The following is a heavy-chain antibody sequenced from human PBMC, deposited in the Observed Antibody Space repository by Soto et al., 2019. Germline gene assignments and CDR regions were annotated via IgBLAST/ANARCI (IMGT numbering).Heavy chain of an antibody. Sequence: SLRLSCVASVITFGSRAMSWVRQSPGEGLEWVSTITDTGGDTKYADSVRGRFTISRDNSKNTLYLQMSSLRVEDSAVYYCARGSTDAYTRSRFFIFWGRRTLVTVSS. V-gene: IGHV3-23*01. CDR2: ITDTGGDT. J-gene: IGHJ4*02. CDR3: ARGSTDAYTRSRFFIF. CDR1: VITFGSRA. D-gene: IGHD2-15*01.